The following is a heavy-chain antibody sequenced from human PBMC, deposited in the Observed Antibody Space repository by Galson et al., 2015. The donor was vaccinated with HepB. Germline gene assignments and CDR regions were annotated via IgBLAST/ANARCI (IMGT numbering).Heavy chain of an antibody. CDR2: INGGNGQT. CDR1: GFTFTTYS. Sequence: SVKVSCKASGFTFTTYSIHWVRQAPGQRLECMGWINGGNGQTKYSQKFQDRLTITRDISASTAYMELSSLTSEDTAVHYCAKERGVNFDYWGQGTLVSVSS. J-gene: IGHJ4*02. D-gene: IGHD6-25*01. V-gene: IGHV1-3*01. CDR3: AKERGVNFDY.